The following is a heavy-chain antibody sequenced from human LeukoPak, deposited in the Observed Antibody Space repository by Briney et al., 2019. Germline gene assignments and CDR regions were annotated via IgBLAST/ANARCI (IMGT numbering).Heavy chain of an antibody. CDR1: GVSFSSYY. J-gene: IGHJ3*02. Sequence: SETLSLTCTVSGVSFSSYYWTWIRQPAGKGLEWIGRIYSSGNTNYDPSLESRVTMSIDTSKNQFSLKLTSVTAADTAVYYCARERGNLRGDAFDIWGQGTMVTVSS. D-gene: IGHD1-26*01. V-gene: IGHV4-4*07. CDR2: IYSSGNT. CDR3: ARERGNLRGDAFDI.